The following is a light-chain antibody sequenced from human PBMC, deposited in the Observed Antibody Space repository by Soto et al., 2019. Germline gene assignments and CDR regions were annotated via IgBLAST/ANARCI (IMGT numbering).Light chain of an antibody. Sequence: AIAMTQSPSSLSSSVGDTVTITCRASQGIGKDLAWIQQRPGKAPKLLIYGASGLQNGVPSRFSGSGSGTDFTLTISGLQPEDFATYFCLQDFKYPWTFGQGTKVEI. V-gene: IGKV1-6*01. J-gene: IGKJ1*01. CDR1: QGIGKD. CDR2: GAS. CDR3: LQDFKYPWT.